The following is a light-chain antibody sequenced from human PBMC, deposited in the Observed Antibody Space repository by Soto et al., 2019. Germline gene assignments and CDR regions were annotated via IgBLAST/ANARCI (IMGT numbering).Light chain of an antibody. CDR3: TSYAGTYSFFYV. CDR1: SSEVGAYNY. CDR2: EVS. Sequence: QSVLTQPPSASRSPGQSVTISCTGTSSEVGAYNYVSWYQQLPGKAPNLIIYEVSKRPSGVPDRFSGSKSGNTASLTVSGLQAEDEADYYCTSYAGTYSFFYVFGTGTKVTVL. J-gene: IGLJ1*01. V-gene: IGLV2-8*01.